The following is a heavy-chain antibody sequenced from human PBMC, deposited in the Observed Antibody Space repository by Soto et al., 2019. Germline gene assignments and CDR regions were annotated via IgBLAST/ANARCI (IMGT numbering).Heavy chain of an antibody. CDR3: ARGVGPAAISRGKG. V-gene: IGHV1-3*01. CDR1: GYTFTSYA. D-gene: IGHD2-2*02. CDR2: INAGNGNT. J-gene: IGHJ4*02. Sequence: QVQLVKSGAEVKKPGASVKVSCKASGYTFTSYAMHWVRNAPGQRLEWMGWINAGNGNTKYSQKIQGRVTITRNTSASTAYMELSCLRYEDTAVYSCARGVGPAAISRGKGWGRVSLVSVSS.